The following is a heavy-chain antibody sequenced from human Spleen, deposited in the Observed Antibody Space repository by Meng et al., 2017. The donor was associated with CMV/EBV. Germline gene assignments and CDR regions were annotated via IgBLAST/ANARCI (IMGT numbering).Heavy chain of an antibody. CDR1: GYTFTSYD. D-gene: IGHD5-18*01. CDR2: MNPNSGNT. CDR3: ARDGEAAMVTATHY. V-gene: IGHV1-8*03. Sequence: ASVKVSCKASGYTFTSYDINWVRQATGQGLEWMGWMNPNSGNTGYAQKFQGRVTITRNTSISTAYMELSSLRSEDTAVYYCARDGEAAMVTATHYWGQGTLVTVSS. J-gene: IGHJ4*02.